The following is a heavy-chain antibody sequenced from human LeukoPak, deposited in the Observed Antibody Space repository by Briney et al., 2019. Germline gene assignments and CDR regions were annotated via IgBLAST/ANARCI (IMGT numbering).Heavy chain of an antibody. J-gene: IGHJ4*02. CDR3: AREGSYYDFWSGPDY. V-gene: IGHV1-69*05. CDR1: GGTFSSYA. D-gene: IGHD3-3*01. Sequence: SVKVSCKASGGTFSSYAISWVRQAPGQGLEWMGRIIPIFGTANYAQKFQVRVTITTDESTSTAYMELSSLRSEDTAVYYCAREGSYYDFWSGPDYWGQGTLVTVSS. CDR2: IIPIFGTA.